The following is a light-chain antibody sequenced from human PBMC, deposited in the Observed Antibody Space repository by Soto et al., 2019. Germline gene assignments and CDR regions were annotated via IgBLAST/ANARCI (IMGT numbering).Light chain of an antibody. CDR3: QSYDSSLSGWV. V-gene: IGLV1-40*01. CDR1: SSNIGAGYD. J-gene: IGLJ2*01. Sequence: QPVLTQPPSVSGAPGQRVTISCTGSSSNIGAGYDVHWYQQLPGTAPKLLIYGNTNRPSGVPDRFSGSKSGTSASLAITGLQAEDEAEYYCQSYDSSLSGWVFGGGTKVTVL. CDR2: GNT.